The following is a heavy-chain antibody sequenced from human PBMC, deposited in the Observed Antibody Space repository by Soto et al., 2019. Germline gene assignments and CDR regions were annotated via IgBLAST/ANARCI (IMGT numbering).Heavy chain of an antibody. V-gene: IGHV3-21*01. Sequence: PGGSLRLSCAASGFTFSSYSMNWVRQAPGKGLEWVSSISSSSSYIYYADSVKGRFTISRDNAKNSLYLQMNSLRAEDTAVYYCARNRIAGSGSYFLMFGVDRGGMDVWGQGTTVTVSS. CDR2: ISSSSSYI. D-gene: IGHD3-10*01. CDR3: ARNRIAGSGSYFLMFGVDRGGMDV. J-gene: IGHJ6*02. CDR1: GFTFSSYS.